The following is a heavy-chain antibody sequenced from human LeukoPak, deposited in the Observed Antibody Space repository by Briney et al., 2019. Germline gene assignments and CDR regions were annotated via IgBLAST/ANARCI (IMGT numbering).Heavy chain of an antibody. CDR2: IWYDGSNK. Sequence: GRSLRLSCAASGFSFSAYGVHWVRQAPGKGLEWVAVIWYDGSNKDYAGSVKGRFTFSRDNSKNTLYLQMNSLTVEDTAVYYCARSQSSSLIDYWGQGTLVTVSS. CDR3: ARSQSSSLIDY. D-gene: IGHD6-13*01. CDR1: GFSFSAYG. V-gene: IGHV3-33*01. J-gene: IGHJ4*02.